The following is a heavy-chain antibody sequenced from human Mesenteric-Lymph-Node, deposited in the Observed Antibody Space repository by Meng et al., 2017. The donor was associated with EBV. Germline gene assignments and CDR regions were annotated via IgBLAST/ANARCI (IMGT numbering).Heavy chain of an antibody. V-gene: IGHV4-4*02. J-gene: IGHJ4*02. CDR3: AGASDISGYYGGLDY. CDR2: IYHSGRT. CDR1: GGSITRTTW. Sequence: VRLEGSGPGLVKPSGTLSLTCTVSGGSITRTTWWNWVRQPPGKGLEWIGEIYHSGRTNCKPSLQSRVTMSVDKSQNHFSLKLTSVTAADTAVYYCAGASDISGYYGGLDYWGQGILVTVSS. D-gene: IGHD3-22*01.